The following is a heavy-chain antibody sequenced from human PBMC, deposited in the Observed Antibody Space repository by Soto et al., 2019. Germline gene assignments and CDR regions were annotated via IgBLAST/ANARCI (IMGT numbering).Heavy chain of an antibody. Sequence: ASVKVSCKASGGTFSSYAISWVRQAPGQGLEWMGGIIPIFGTANYAQKFQGRVTITADESTSTAYMELSSLRSEDTAVYYCARWVGWPLLITEGWFDPWGQGTLVTVSS. CDR2: IIPIFGTA. CDR1: GGTFSSYA. V-gene: IGHV1-69*13. D-gene: IGHD2-8*01. J-gene: IGHJ5*02. CDR3: ARWVGWPLLITEGWFDP.